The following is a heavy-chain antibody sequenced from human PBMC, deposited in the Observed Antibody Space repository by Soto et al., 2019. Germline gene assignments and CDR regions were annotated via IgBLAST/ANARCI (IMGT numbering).Heavy chain of an antibody. CDR1: GYTFTAYY. J-gene: IGHJ2*01. CDR2: INPNTGVT. D-gene: IGHD3-22*01. Sequence: GASVKVSCKASGYTFTAYYIHWVRQAPVQGLEWVGWINPNTGVTNYAQKFQGRVTMSRDTSITTTYMELSWLTSADTALYYCAKDEGNLVYFYDSSADNHGADYW. CDR3: AKDEGNLVYFYDSSADNHGADYW. V-gene: IGHV1-2*02.